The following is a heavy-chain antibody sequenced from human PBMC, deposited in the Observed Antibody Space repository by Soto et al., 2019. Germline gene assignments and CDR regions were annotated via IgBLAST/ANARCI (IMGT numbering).Heavy chain of an antibody. D-gene: IGHD2-2*01. Sequence: EVQLVESGGGLVKPGGSLRLSCAASGFSFSSDSMNWVRQAPGKGLEWVASISSSRSYIYYADSVKGRFTISSDNAKNSLYLQMNSLRAEDTAVYYCARDYCSSTSCYYPWGQGALVTVSS. CDR3: ARDYCSSTSCYYP. V-gene: IGHV3-21*01. J-gene: IGHJ5*02. CDR2: ISSSRSYI. CDR1: GFSFSSDS.